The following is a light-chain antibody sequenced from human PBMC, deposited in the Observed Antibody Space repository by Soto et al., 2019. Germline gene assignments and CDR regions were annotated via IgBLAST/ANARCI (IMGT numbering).Light chain of an antibody. J-gene: IGKJ5*01. V-gene: IGKV3-20*01. CDR2: GAS. Sequence: EVVMTQSPATLSLSPGERATLSCRASQSVSDIYLAWYQQKPGQAPTLLMSGASNRASGVPVRFSGSGSGTDFTLTITRLEPEDFALYYCQQYGGSPITFGLGTRLEIK. CDR1: QSVSDIY. CDR3: QQYGGSPIT.